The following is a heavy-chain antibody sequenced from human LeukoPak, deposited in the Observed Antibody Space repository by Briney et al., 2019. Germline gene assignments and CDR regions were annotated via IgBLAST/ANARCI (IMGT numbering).Heavy chain of an antibody. CDR2: ISSSSSYI. Sequence: GGSLRLSCAASGFTFSSYSMNWVRQAPGKGLEWVSSISSSSSYIYYADSVKGRFTISRDDAKNSLYLQMNSLRAEDTAVYYYARDAGIHVGMDVWGQGTTVTVSS. D-gene: IGHD5-18*01. V-gene: IGHV3-21*01. J-gene: IGHJ6*02. CDR1: GFTFSSYS. CDR3: ARDAGIHVGMDV.